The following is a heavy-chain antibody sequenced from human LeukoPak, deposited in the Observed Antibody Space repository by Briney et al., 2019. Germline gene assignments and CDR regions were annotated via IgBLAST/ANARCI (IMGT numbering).Heavy chain of an antibody. CDR3: TTSLPVYFDY. CDR1: GFTFSSYG. J-gene: IGHJ4*02. V-gene: IGHV3-30*02. D-gene: IGHD1-14*01. CDR2: IRYDGSNK. Sequence: GGSLRLSCAASGFTFSSYGMHWVRQAPGKGLEWVAFIRYDGSNKYYADSVKGRFTISRDNSKNTLYLQMNSLKTEDTAVYYCTTSLPVYFDYWGQGTLVTVSS.